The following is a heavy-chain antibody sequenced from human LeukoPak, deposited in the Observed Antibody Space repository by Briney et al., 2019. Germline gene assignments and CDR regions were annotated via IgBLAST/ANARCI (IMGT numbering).Heavy chain of an antibody. Sequence: ASVKDSCKASGHTFTGYYVYWVRQAPGQGVEWMGWMNPNVGGANFPQKFQGRVTVTSDPAISAAYMELRRLRSDDTAVYYCARGVFGEALESWGQGTLVTVSS. V-gene: IGHV1-2*02. CDR3: ARGVFGEALES. D-gene: IGHD3-10*02. CDR2: MNPNVGGA. J-gene: IGHJ4*02. CDR1: GHTFTGYY.